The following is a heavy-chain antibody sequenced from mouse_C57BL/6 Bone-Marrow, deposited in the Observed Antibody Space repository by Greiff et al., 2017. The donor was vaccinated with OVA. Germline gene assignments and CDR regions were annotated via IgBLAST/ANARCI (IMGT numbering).Heavy chain of an antibody. CDR2: INPSSGYT. J-gene: IGHJ2*01. D-gene: IGHD2-1*01. CDR1: GYTFTSYW. V-gene: IGHV1-7*01. CDR3: ASAYGNYPWYFDY. Sequence: VQLQQSGAELAKPGASVKLSCKASGYTFTSYWMHWVKQRPGQGLEWIGYINPSSGYTKYNQKFKDKATLTADKSSSTAYMQLSSLTYEDSAVYYCASAYGNYPWYFDYWGQGTTLTVSS.